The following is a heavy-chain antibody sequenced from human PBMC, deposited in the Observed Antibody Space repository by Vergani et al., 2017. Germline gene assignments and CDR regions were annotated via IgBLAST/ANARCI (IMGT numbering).Heavy chain of an antibody. J-gene: IGHJ4*02. CDR2: ISGSGGST. CDR3: AKDLRFGGVIIYIVSWTFDY. Sequence: EVQLLESGGGLVQPGGSLRLSCAASGFTFSSYAMSWVRQAPGKGLEWVSAISGSGGSTYYADSVKGRFTISRDNSDNTLYLQMNSLRAEDTDVYYCAKDLRFGGVIIYIVSWTFDYWGQGTLVTVSS. CDR1: GFTFSSYA. V-gene: IGHV3-23*01. D-gene: IGHD3-3*01.